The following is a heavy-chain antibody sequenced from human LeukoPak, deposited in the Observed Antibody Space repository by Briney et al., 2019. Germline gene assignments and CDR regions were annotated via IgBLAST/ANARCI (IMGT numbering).Heavy chain of an antibody. J-gene: IGHJ4*02. CDR1: GFTFSNHW. CDR3: ARWATSYDF. D-gene: IGHD3-10*01. CDR2: IKQDGSEK. Sequence: GGSLRLSCEASGFTFSNHWMGWVRQAPGKGLEWVANIKQDGSEKYYVDSVTGRFTISRDNTKSSLYLQMNSLGAEDSAVYFCARWATSYDFWGQGTLVTVSS. V-gene: IGHV3-7*01.